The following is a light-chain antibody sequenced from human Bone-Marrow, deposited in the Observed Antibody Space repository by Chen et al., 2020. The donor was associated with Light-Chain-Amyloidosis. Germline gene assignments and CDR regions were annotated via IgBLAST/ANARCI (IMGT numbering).Light chain of an antibody. J-gene: IGKJ5*01. Sequence: DIQLTESPSIMFAFGGDRVTISCRASQDIAAYVAWFQQNPGQVPKRLIDTISALHLGVPSRCSGSGSGREFTLTISSLQPEDLATYYWLQHQSYPLTFGQGTRLEIK. V-gene: IGKV1-17*03. CDR1: QDIAAY. CDR2: TIS. CDR3: LQHQSYPLT.